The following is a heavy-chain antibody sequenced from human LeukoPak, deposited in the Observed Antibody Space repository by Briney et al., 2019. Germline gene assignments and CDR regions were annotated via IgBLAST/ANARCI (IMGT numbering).Heavy chain of an antibody. Sequence: APVKVSCKASGGTFSSYAISWVRQAPGQGLEWMGGIIPIFGTANYAQKFQGRVTITTDESTSTAYMELSSLRSEDTAVYYCARGYSSSSYFYYYYMDVWGKGTTVTVSS. CDR2: IIPIFGTA. CDR3: ARGYSSSSYFYYYYMDV. D-gene: IGHD6-6*01. J-gene: IGHJ6*03. CDR1: GGTFSSYA. V-gene: IGHV1-69*05.